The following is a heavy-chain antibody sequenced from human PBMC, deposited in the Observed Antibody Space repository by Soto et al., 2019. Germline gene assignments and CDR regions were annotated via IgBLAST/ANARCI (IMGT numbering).Heavy chain of an antibody. CDR1: GGSISSSSYY. V-gene: IGHV4-39*01. CDR2: IYYSGST. CDR3: ARQGAGYYYYGMDV. J-gene: IGHJ6*02. D-gene: IGHD3-16*01. Sequence: QLQLQESGPGLVKPSETLSLTCTVSGGSISSSSYYWGWIRQPPGQGLEWIGSIYYSGSTYYNPSLKSRVTISVDTAKNQFSLKLSSVTAADTAVYYCARQGAGYYYYGMDVWGQGTTVTVSS.